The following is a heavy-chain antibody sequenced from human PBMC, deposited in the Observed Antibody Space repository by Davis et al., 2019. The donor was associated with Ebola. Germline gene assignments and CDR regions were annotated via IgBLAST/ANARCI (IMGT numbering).Heavy chain of an antibody. Sequence: SVKVSCKASGGTFSSYAISWVRQAPGQGLEWMGGIIPIFGTANYAQKFQGRVTITADKSTSTAYMELSSLRSEDTAVYYCARRIAVAGSAVGTFDYWGQGTLVTVSS. CDR2: IIPIFGTA. CDR3: ARRIAVAGSAVGTFDY. V-gene: IGHV1-69*06. D-gene: IGHD6-19*01. CDR1: GGTFSSYA. J-gene: IGHJ4*02.